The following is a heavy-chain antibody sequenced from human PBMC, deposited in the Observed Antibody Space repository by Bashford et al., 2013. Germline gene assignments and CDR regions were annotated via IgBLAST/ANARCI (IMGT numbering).Heavy chain of an antibody. D-gene: IGHD3-3*01. Sequence: GSLRLSCAASGFTFSSYAMHWVRQAPGKGLEWVAVISYDGSNKYYADSVKGRFTISRDNSKNTLYLQMNSLRAEDTAVYYCARDGSRLRFPTWDFDYWGQGTLVTVSS. CDR1: GFTFSSYA. CDR3: ARDGSRLRFPTWDFDY. V-gene: IGHV3-30-3*01. J-gene: IGHJ4*02. CDR2: ISYDGSNK.